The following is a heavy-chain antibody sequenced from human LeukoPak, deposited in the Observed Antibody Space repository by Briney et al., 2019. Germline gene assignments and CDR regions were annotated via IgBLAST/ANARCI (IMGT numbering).Heavy chain of an antibody. Sequence: GGSLRLSCAASGFTVSSNYMSWVRQAPGKGPEWVSVIYSGGSTYYADSVKGRFTISRDNSKNTLYLQMNSLRAEDTAVYYCAKSSTTFYGMDVWGQGTTVTVSS. CDR2: IYSGGST. CDR1: GFTVSSNY. V-gene: IGHV3-53*01. CDR3: AKSSTTFYGMDV. D-gene: IGHD1-14*01. J-gene: IGHJ6*02.